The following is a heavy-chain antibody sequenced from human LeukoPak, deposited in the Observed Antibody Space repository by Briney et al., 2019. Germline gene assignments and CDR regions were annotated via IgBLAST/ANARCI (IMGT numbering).Heavy chain of an antibody. J-gene: IGHJ6*02. D-gene: IGHD3-10*01. Sequence: PGGSLRLSCAASGFTFSSYAMHWVRQAPGKGLEWVAVISYDGGNKYYADSVKGRFTISRDNSKNTLYLQMNSLRAEDTAVYYCARDVHSYYYGSGSPAHYYGMDVWGQGTTVTVSS. CDR3: ARDVHSYYYGSGSPAHYYGMDV. CDR1: GFTFSSYA. V-gene: IGHV3-30*04. CDR2: ISYDGGNK.